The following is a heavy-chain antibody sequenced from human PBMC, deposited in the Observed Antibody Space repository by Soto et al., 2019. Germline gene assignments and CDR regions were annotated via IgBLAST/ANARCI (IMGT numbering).Heavy chain of an antibody. V-gene: IGHV3-23*01. J-gene: IGHJ4*02. D-gene: IGHD2-2*01. Sequence: EVQLLESGGGLVQPGGSLRLSCAASGFTFSSYAMSWVRQAPGKGLEWVSAISGSGGSTYYADSVKGRFTISRDNSKNTLYLQMNSLRAEDTAVYYFAKTRLGYCSSTSCLVLDYWRQGTLVTVSS. CDR2: ISGSGGST. CDR3: AKTRLGYCSSTSCLVLDY. CDR1: GFTFSSYA.